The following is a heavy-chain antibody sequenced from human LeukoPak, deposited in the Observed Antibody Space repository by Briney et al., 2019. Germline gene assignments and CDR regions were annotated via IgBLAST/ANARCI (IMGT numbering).Heavy chain of an antibody. D-gene: IGHD2-2*02. CDR1: GFTFSSYG. Sequence: TGGSLRLSCAASGFTFSSYGMHWVRQAPGKGLEWVAVIWYDGSNKYYADSVKGRFTISRDNSKNTLYLQMNSLRAEDTAVYYCAREYCSSTSCYTYYYYYYGMDVWGQGTTVTVSS. V-gene: IGHV3-33*01. J-gene: IGHJ6*02. CDR3: AREYCSSTSCYTYYYYYYGMDV. CDR2: IWYDGSNK.